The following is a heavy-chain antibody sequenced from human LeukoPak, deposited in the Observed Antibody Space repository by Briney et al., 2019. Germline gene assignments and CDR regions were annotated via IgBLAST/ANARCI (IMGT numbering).Heavy chain of an antibody. CDR2: ISSDGSST. V-gene: IGHV3-74*01. Sequence: PGGSLRLSCAASGFTFSSYWMHWVRQAPGKGLVWVSRISSDGSSTNYADSVKGRFTISKDNAKNSLYLQMNSLRAEDTALYHCARNNGMDVWGQGTTVIVSS. CDR1: GFTFSSYW. CDR3: ARNNGMDV. J-gene: IGHJ6*02.